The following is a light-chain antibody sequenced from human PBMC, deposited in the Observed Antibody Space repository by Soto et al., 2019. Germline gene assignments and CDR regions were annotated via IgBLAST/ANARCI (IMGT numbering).Light chain of an antibody. V-gene: IGKV3D-11*02. CDR1: QSVGYN. CDR3: QQRSNWHSIT. J-gene: IGKJ5*01. Sequence: EIVMTQSPATLSVSPGERATLSCRASQSVGYNLAWYQQKPGQAPRLLIYDASNRATGIPARFSGSGPGTDFTLTISSLEPEDFAVYYCQQRSNWHSITFGQGTRLEIK. CDR2: DAS.